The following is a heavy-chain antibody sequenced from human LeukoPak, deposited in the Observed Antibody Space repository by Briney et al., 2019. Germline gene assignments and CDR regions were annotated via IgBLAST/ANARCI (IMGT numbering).Heavy chain of an antibody. CDR1: GFTFSSYG. J-gene: IGHJ4*02. Sequence: GGSLRLSCAASGFTFSSYGMHWVRQAPGKGLEGVAFIWYDESKNSHADSVKGRFTISRGNSKNTLYLQMDSLRAEDTAVYCCARDAGERWTVDFDYWGQGTLVTVSS. CDR3: ARDAGERWTVDFDY. CDR2: IWYDESKN. V-gene: IGHV3-33*01. D-gene: IGHD3/OR15-3a*01.